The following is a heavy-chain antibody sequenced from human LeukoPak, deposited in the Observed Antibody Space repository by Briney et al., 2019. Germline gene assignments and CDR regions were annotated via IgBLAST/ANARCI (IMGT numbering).Heavy chain of an antibody. CDR2: IYSGGST. CDR1: GFTVSSNY. Sequence: GGSLRLSCAASGFTVSSNYMSWVRQAPGKGLEWVSVIYSGGSTYYADSVKGRFTISRDNAKNMVYLHMNSLRVDDTAVYYCVSFYETYWGRGTLVTVSS. J-gene: IGHJ4*02. D-gene: IGHD2-2*01. CDR3: VSFYETY. V-gene: IGHV3-53*01.